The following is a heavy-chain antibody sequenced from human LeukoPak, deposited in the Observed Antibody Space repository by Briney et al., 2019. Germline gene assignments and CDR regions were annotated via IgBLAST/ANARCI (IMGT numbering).Heavy chain of an antibody. Sequence: SETLSLTCTVSGGSISSSSYYWGWIRQPPGKGLEWIGRISTSGSSNNNSSLKSRVTMSVDTSKNQFSLKLSSVTAADTAVYYCAREEYYYDSRGYYHNYFDYWGQGTLVTVSS. CDR1: GGSISSSSYY. D-gene: IGHD3-22*01. CDR2: ISTSGSS. CDR3: AREEYYYDSRGYYHNYFDY. J-gene: IGHJ4*02. V-gene: IGHV4-39*07.